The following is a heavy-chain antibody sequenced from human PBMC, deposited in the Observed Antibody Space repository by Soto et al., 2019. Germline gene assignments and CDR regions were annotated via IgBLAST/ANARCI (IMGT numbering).Heavy chain of an antibody. CDR3: SRIVTPSGVVLPTHWCDP. J-gene: IGHJ5*02. CDR1: GFRFGDYG. V-gene: IGHV3-49*03. CDR2: ISTEPFGATT. D-gene: IGHD3-3*01. Sequence: DVQLVESGGGLVQPGRSLRLSCATSGFRFGDYGMSWFRQAPGKGLEWVGFISTEPFGATTQYAASVKGRFTITRDASKSIADRQTNSPKTEDTAVYYCSRIVTPSGVVLPTHWCDPWGHGTLVTVSS.